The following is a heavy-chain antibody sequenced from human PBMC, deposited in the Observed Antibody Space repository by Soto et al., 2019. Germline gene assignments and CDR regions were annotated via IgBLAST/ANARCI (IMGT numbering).Heavy chain of an antibody. J-gene: IGHJ6*02. CDR1: GGSISSGGYY. D-gene: IGHD2-2*01. V-gene: IGHV4-31*03. CDR2: IYYSGST. Sequence: SETLSLTCTVSGGSISSGGYYWSWIRQHPGKGLEWIGYIYYSGSTYYNPSLKSRVTISVDTSKNQFSLKLSSVTAADTAVYYCASANCSSTSCYWNYYYGMDVWGQGTTVTVSS. CDR3: ASANCSSTSCYWNYYYGMDV.